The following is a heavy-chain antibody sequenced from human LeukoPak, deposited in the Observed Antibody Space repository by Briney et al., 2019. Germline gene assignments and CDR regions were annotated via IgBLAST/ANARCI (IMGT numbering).Heavy chain of an antibody. V-gene: IGHV3-23*01. CDR2: ISGSGGST. D-gene: IGHD6-13*01. CDR1: GFTFSSYA. J-gene: IGHJ4*02. Sequence: SGGSLRLSCAASGFTFSSYAMSWVRQAPGKGLEWGSAISGSGGSTYYADSVKGRFTISRDNSKNTLYLQMNSLRAEDTAVYYCAKLQQLVLRGSFDYWGQGTLFTVSS. CDR3: AKLQQLVLRGSFDY.